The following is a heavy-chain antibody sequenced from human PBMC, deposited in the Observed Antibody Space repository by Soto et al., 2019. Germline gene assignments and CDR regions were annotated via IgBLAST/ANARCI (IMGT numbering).Heavy chain of an antibody. CDR2: INHSGST. V-gene: IGHV4-34*01. D-gene: IGHD3-10*01. J-gene: IGHJ5*02. CDR1: GGSFSGYY. Sequence: SETLSLTCAVYGGSFSGYYWSWIRQPPGKGLEWIGEINHSGSTNYNPSLKSRVTISVDTSKNQFSLKLSSVTAADTAVYYCARGHVGSLRGFDPWGQGTLVTVSS. CDR3: ARGHVGSLRGFDP.